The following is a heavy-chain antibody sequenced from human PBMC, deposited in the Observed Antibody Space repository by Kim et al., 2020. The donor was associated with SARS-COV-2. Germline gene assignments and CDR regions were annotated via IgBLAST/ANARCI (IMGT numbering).Heavy chain of an antibody. CDR2: ISSSGSTI. Sequence: GGSLRLSCAASGFTFSSYEMNWVRQAPGKGLEWVSYISSSGSTIYYADSVKGRFTISRDNAKNSLYLQMNSLRAEDTAVYYCARTPSVLRFLEWYRFEYWGQGTLVTVSS. J-gene: IGHJ4*02. CDR1: GFTFSSYE. V-gene: IGHV3-48*03. CDR3: ARTPSVLRFLEWYRFEY. D-gene: IGHD3-3*01.